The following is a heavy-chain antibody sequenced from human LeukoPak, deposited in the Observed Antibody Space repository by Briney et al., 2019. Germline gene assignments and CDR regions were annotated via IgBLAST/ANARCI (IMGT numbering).Heavy chain of an antibody. CDR1: GYTFTVYY. V-gene: IGHV1-2*02. CDR2: INPNSGGT. J-gene: IGHJ5*02. CDR3: ARGRRFDP. Sequence: ASVTLSFKSSGYTFTVYYMHWVRQAPGQGLEWMGWINPNSGGTKYAEKFQGRVSMTRDTSITTAYMEVRSLRSDDTAVYYCARGRRFDPWGQGTLVIVSS.